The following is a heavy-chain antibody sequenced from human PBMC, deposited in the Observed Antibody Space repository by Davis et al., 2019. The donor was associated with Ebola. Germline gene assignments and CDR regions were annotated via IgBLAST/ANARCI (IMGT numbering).Heavy chain of an antibody. J-gene: IGHJ6*02. CDR2: IYYSGST. Sequence: PSETLSLTCTVSGGSISSSGHYWGWIRQPPGKGLEWIASIYYSGSTYYNPSLKSRVTISVDTSKNQISLKLSSVTAADTAVYYCARHRGGYKYYYGMDVWGQGTTVTVSS. CDR1: GGSISSSGHY. CDR3: ARHRGGYKYYYGMDV. V-gene: IGHV4-39*01. D-gene: IGHD3-22*01.